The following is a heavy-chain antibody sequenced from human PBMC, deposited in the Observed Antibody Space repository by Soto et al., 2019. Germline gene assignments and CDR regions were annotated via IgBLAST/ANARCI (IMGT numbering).Heavy chain of an antibody. CDR2: ISYDGSNK. CDR1: GFTFSSYA. J-gene: IGHJ5*02. D-gene: IGHD6-19*01. V-gene: IGHV3-30-3*02. CDR3: AKSQQWLSRGVTRFDP. Sequence: PGGSLRLSCAASGFTFSSYAMHWVRQAPGKGLEWVAVISYDGSNKYYADSVKGRFTISRDNSKNTLYLQMNSLRAEDTAVYYCAKSQQWLSRGVTRFDPWGQGTLVTVSS.